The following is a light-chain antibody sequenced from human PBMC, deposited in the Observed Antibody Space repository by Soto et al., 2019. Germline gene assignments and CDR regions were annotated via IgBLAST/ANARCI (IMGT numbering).Light chain of an antibody. CDR3: LQHGSAPYT. V-gene: IGKV3-20*01. CDR1: ETIGMTS. CDR2: GAS. J-gene: IGKJ2*01. Sequence: EMVLTQSPGTLSCSPGERATVSWTARETIGMTSGAGYQQKPGQAPRLVIYGASKTAFGIPDRFSGSTSETVFNLSISRLEPEDSAVYHCLQHGSAPYTFGQGTKVDIK.